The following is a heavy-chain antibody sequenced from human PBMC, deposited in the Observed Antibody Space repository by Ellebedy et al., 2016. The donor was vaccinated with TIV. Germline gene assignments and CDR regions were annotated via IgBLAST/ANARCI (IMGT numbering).Heavy chain of an antibody. CDR1: GYTFTSYG. Sequence: AASVKVSCKASGYTFTSYGISWVRQAPGQGLEWMGWISAYNGNTNYAQKFQGRVTITADESTSTAYMELSSLRSEDTAVYFCARAESGGYAWDYWGQGTLVTVSS. D-gene: IGHD5-12*01. J-gene: IGHJ4*02. CDR2: ISAYNGNT. V-gene: IGHV1-18*04. CDR3: ARAESGGYAWDY.